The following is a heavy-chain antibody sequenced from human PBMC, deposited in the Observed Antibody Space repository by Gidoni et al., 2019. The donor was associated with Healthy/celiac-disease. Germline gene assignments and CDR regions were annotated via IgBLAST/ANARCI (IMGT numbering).Heavy chain of an antibody. CDR2: ISSSSSYT. CDR1: GFTFSDYY. J-gene: IGHJ5*02. Sequence: QVQLVESGGGLVKPGGSLRLSCAASGFTFSDYYMSWIRQAPGKGLEWVSYISSSSSYTNYADSVKGRFTISRDNAKNSLYLQMNSLRAEDTAVYYCARAPMVRGVNSNWFDPWGQGTLVTVSS. D-gene: IGHD3-10*01. V-gene: IGHV3-11*06. CDR3: ARAPMVRGVNSNWFDP.